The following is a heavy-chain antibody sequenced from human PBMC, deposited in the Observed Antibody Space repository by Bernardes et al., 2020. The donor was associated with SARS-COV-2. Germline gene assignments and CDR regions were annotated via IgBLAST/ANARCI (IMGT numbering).Heavy chain of an antibody. V-gene: IGHV4-59*12. D-gene: IGHD3-10*01. CDR1: GFTFSGYE. CDR2: IYNRDNT. J-gene: IGHJ4*02. CDR3: AGRLGSYYTFDS. Sequence: GSLRLSCVGSGFTFSGYEMNWVRQAPGKGLEWLSYIYNRDNTKYNPSLNGRVTISEDMSARQISLKLSSVTAADTAIYFCAGRLGSYYTFDSWGPGTLVTVST.